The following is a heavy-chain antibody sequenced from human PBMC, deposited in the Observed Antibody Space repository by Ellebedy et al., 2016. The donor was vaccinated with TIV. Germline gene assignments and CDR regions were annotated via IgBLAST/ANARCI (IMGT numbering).Heavy chain of an antibody. D-gene: IGHD2-15*01. Sequence: GGSLRLSCAASGFTFSSYAMHWVRQAPGKGLEWVAVISYDGSNKYYADSVKGRFTISRDNSKNTLYLQMNSLRAEDTAVYYCARERDIVVVVAAPNGAFDIWGQGTMVTVSS. CDR2: ISYDGSNK. CDR3: ARERDIVVVVAAPNGAFDI. CDR1: GFTFSSYA. J-gene: IGHJ3*02. V-gene: IGHV3-30*01.